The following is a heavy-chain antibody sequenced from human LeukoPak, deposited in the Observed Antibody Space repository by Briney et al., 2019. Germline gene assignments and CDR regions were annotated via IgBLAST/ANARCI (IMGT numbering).Heavy chain of an antibody. CDR1: GGSISSSSYY. CDR3: ARSRRKVDTAMAKTDY. D-gene: IGHD5-18*01. V-gene: IGHV4-39*07. CDR2: INHSGST. Sequence: SETLSLTCTVSGGSISSSSYYWSWIRQPPGKGLEWIGEINHSGSTNYNPSLKSRVTISVDTSKNQFSLKLSSVTAADTAVYYCARSRRKVDTAMAKTDYWGQGTLVTVSS. J-gene: IGHJ4*02.